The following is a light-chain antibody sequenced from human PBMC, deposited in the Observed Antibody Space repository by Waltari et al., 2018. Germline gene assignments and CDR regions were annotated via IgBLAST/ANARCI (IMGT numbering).Light chain of an antibody. CDR2: SAS. CDR1: QSVTNS. J-gene: IGKJ1*01. Sequence: EIVLTQSPDTLSLSPGERATLSCRASQSVTNSLAWYQQKPGQDPRLLIYSASNRATGVPARVSGSGSGTDFTLTISSLEPEDFAVYYCQQRSNWTRTFGQGTKVEIK. CDR3: QQRSNWTRT. V-gene: IGKV3-11*01.